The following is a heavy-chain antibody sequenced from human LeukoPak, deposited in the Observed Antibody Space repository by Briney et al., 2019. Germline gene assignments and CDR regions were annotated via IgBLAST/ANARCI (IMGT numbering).Heavy chain of an antibody. CDR1: GYSFTSYW. V-gene: IGHV5-51*01. D-gene: IGHD2-15*01. Sequence: PGESLKISCKGSGYSFTSYWICWVRQMPGKGLEWMGITYPGDSDTRYSPSFQGQVTISADKSISTAYLQWSSLKASDTAMYYCARLASYCSGGSCYSWWFDPWGQGNLVTVSS. CDR3: ARLASYCSGGSCYSWWFDP. CDR2: TYPGDSDT. J-gene: IGHJ5*02.